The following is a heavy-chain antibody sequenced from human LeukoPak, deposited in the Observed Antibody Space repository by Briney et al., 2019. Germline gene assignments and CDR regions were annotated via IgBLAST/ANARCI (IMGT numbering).Heavy chain of an antibody. CDR3: ARHMWEPTRFDP. CDR1: GGSISSYY. CDR2: IYYSGST. D-gene: IGHD1-26*01. J-gene: IGHJ5*02. V-gene: IGHV4-59*08. Sequence: SSETLSLTCTVSGGSISSYYWSWIRQPPGKGLEWIGYIYYSGSTNYNPSLKSRVTISVDTSKNQFSLKLSSVTAADTAVYYCARHMWEPTRFDPWGQGTLVTVSS.